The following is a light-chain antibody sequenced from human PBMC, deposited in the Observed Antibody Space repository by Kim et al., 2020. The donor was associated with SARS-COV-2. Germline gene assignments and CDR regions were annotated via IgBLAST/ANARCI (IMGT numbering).Light chain of an antibody. Sequence: ATVGDRITITGRASQGSSNYLAWYQQKPGKVPKLLIHDASTLRSGVPSRFSGSGSGTDFTLTISSLQPEDVATYYCQKYNSVPYTFGQGTKLEI. CDR3: QKYNSVPYT. J-gene: IGKJ2*01. V-gene: IGKV1-27*01. CDR1: QGSSNY. CDR2: DAS.